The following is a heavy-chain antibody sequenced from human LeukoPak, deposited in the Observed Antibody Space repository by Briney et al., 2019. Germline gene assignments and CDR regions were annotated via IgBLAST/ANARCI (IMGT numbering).Heavy chain of an antibody. D-gene: IGHD3-10*01. J-gene: IGHJ4*02. CDR2: ISWNSGSI. CDR1: GFTFDDYA. V-gene: IGHV3-9*01. Sequence: GRPLRLSCAASGFTFDDYAMHWVRQAPGKGLEWVSGISWNSGSIGYADSVKGRFTISRDNAKNSLYLQMNSLRAEDTALYYCAKDRLYGSGSYWGYFDYWGQGTLVTVSS. CDR3: AKDRLYGSGSYWGYFDY.